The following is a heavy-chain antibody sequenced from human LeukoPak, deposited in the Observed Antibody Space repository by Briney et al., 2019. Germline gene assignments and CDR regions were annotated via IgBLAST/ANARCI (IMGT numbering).Heavy chain of an antibody. CDR1: GFSFDIYA. Sequence: PGGSLRLSCAASGFSFDIYAMGWVRQAPGKGLEWVSSISGSGTTYYADSVKGRFTIPRDNSKNTLYLQMNSLRAEDTAVYYCAKGRVVGATNRPLDYWGQGTLVTVSS. D-gene: IGHD2-15*01. J-gene: IGHJ4*02. CDR3: AKGRVVGATNRPLDY. V-gene: IGHV3-23*01. CDR2: ISGSGTT.